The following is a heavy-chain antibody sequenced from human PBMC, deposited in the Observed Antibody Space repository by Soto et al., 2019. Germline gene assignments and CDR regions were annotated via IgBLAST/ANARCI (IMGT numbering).Heavy chain of an antibody. Sequence: EVQLVESGGGLVQSGGSLRLSCAASRITFRSYEMNWVRQAPGKGLEWVSYISSSGSTMFYADSVKGRFTISRDNAKNSLYLQMNSLRAEDTAVYYCALSLTYCGGDCYSDYWGQGTLFTVSS. J-gene: IGHJ4*02. CDR1: RITFRSYE. V-gene: IGHV3-48*03. CDR2: ISSSGSTM. CDR3: ALSLTYCGGDCYSDY. D-gene: IGHD2-21*02.